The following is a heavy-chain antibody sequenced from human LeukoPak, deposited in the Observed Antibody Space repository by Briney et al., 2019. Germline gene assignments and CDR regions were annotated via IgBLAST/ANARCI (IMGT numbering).Heavy chain of an antibody. J-gene: IGHJ4*02. CDR1: GGSFSGYY. CDR3: ARLYYYDSSGYYGSEAANFDY. D-gene: IGHD3-22*01. V-gene: IGHV4-34*01. CDR2: INHSGST. Sequence: SETLSLTCAVYGGSFSGYYWSWIRQPLGKGLGWMGEINHSGSTNYNPSLKSRVTISVDTSKNQFSLKLSSVTAADTAVYCCARLYYYDSSGYYGSEAANFDYWGQGTLVTVSS.